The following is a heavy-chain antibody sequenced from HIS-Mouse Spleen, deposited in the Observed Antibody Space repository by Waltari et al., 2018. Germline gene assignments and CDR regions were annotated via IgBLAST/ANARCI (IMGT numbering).Heavy chain of an antibody. CDR1: GFTFSSYA. J-gene: IGHJ4*02. D-gene: IGHD6-19*01. CDR3: ARDHSGWYFDY. Sequence: QVQLVESGGGVVQPGRSLRLSCAASGFTFSSYAMHWVRQAPGKVLEWVAVISYDGRNKYYAESVKGRFTISRDNSKNTLYLQMNSLRAEDTAVYYCARDHSGWYFDYWGQGTLVTVSS. V-gene: IGHV3-30*04. CDR2: ISYDGRNK.